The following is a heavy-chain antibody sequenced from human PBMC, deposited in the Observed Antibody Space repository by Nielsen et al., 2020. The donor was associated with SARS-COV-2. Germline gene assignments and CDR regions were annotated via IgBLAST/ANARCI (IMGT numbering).Heavy chain of an antibody. V-gene: IGHV4-61*01. CDR1: NACVSSGSFY. CDR2: IYYSGAT. CDR3: ARGRRITMFRGVSHDDYYGMDV. Sequence: SETLSLTCTVSNACVSSGSFYWSWIRQPPGKGLDWIGYIYYSGATSYNPSVKSRVTISLDTSKNQFSLKLTSVTAADTAQYFCARGRRITMFRGVSHDDYYGMDVWGQGTTVTVSS. D-gene: IGHD3-10*01. J-gene: IGHJ6*02.